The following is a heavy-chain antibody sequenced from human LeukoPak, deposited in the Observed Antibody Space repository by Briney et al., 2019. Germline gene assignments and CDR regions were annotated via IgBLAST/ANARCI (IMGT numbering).Heavy chain of an antibody. CDR2: ISAYNGNT. CDR1: GYTFTSYD. Sequence: ASVKVSCKASGYTFTSYDLSWVRQAPGQGLEWMGWISAYNGNTNYAQKLQGRVTMTTDTSTSTAYMELRSLRSDDTAVYYCARLTARIAAAGYFDYWGQGTLVTVSS. V-gene: IGHV1-18*01. CDR3: ARLTARIAAAGYFDY. J-gene: IGHJ4*02. D-gene: IGHD6-13*01.